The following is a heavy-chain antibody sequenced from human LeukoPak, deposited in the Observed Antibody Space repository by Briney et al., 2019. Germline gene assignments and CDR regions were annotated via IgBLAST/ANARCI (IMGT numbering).Heavy chain of an antibody. CDR1: GGTFSSYA. J-gene: IGHJ5*02. V-gene: IGHV1-69*04. CDR3: ARDQHDPYWGGDCYPYNWCDP. CDR2: IIPIFGIA. D-gene: IGHD2-21*02. Sequence: ASVKVSCKASGGTFSSYAISWVRQAPGHGLEWMGRIIPIFGIANYAQKFQGRVTITADKSTSTAYMGLSSLRSEDTAVYYCARDQHDPYWGGDCYPYNWCDPWGQGTLVTVS.